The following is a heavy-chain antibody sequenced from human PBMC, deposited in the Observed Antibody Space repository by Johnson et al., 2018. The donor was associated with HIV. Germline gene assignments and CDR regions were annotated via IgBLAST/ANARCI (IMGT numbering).Heavy chain of an antibody. V-gene: IGHV3-30-3*01. CDR3: AREFGQASSYAFDI. D-gene: IGHD3/OR15-3a*01. J-gene: IGHJ3*02. CDR2: ISYDGSNK. CDR1: GFTFSSYA. Sequence: QVQLVESGGGLVQSGGSLRLSCAASGFTFSSYAMHWVRQAPGKGLEWVAVISYDGSNKYYVDSVKGRFTISRDNAKNSLYLQMNSLRAEDTAVYYCAREFGQASSYAFDIWGQGTMVTVSS.